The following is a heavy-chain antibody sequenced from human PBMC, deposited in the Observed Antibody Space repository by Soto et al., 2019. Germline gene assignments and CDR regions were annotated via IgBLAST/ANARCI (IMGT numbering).Heavy chain of an antibody. Sequence: PSETLSLTCAVYGGTISGYYWSLTRQPPGKGLECIWEINHSGSTNYNPSLKSRATISVDTAKTHFSLKLTSVTAADAAVYYCARRGVRAAATNWFDPWGQGTLVTVSS. V-gene: IGHV4-34*01. CDR2: INHSGST. D-gene: IGHD6-13*01. CDR3: ARRGVRAAATNWFDP. J-gene: IGHJ5*02. CDR1: GGTISGYY.